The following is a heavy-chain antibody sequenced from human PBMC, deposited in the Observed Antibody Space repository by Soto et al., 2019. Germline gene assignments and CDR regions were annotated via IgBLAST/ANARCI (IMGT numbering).Heavy chain of an antibody. CDR3: ARDRTGPFDY. J-gene: IGHJ4*02. D-gene: IGHD1-1*01. CDR1: GFTFSSYS. V-gene: IGHV3-21*01. Sequence: EVQLVESGGGLVKPGGSLRPSCAASGFTFSSYSMNWVRQAPGKGLEWVSSISSSSSYIYYADSVKGRFTISRDNAKNSLYMQMNTLRAEYTAVYYCARDRTGPFDYWGQETLVTVSS. CDR2: ISSSSSYI.